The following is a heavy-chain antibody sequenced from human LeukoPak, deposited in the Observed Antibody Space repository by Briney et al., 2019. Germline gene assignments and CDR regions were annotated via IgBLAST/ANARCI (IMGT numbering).Heavy chain of an antibody. J-gene: IGHJ6*02. CDR2: IYYSGST. D-gene: IGHD6-13*01. Sequence: PSQTLSLTCTVSGGSISSGGYYWSWIRQHPGKGLEWIGYIYYSGSTNYNPSLKSRVTISVDTSKNQFSLKLSSVTAADTAVYYCARDRIAAAGTRYYYGMDVWGQGTTVTVSS. V-gene: IGHV4-31*03. CDR1: GGSISSGGYY. CDR3: ARDRIAAAGTRYYYGMDV.